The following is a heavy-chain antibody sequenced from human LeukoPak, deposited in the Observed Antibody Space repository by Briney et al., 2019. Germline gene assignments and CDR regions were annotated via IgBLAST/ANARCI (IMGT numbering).Heavy chain of an antibody. D-gene: IGHD3-10*02. Sequence: SVTVSCTASGGTFSSYAISWVRQAPGQGLEWMGGIIPIFGTANYAQKFQGRVTITADESTSTAYMELSSLRSEDTAVYYCARADTKIGGLFGDPKGGFDYWGQGTLVTVSS. V-gene: IGHV1-69*13. CDR1: GGTFSSYA. CDR3: ARADTKIGGLFGDPKGGFDY. CDR2: IIPIFGTA. J-gene: IGHJ4*02.